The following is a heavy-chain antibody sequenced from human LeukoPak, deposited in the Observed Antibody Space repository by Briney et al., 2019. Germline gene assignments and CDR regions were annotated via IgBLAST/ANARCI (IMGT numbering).Heavy chain of an antibody. D-gene: IGHD5-12*01. J-gene: IGHJ4*02. CDR1: GYSFTSYW. CDR2: IYPGDSDT. CDR3: ARLSRGYSGPFDY. Sequence: GESLRISCEGSGYSFTSYWISWVRQMPGKGLEWMGIIYPGDSDTGYSPSFQGQVTISADKSISAAYLQWSSLKASDTAMYYCARLSRGYSGPFDYWGQGTLVTVSS. V-gene: IGHV5-51*01.